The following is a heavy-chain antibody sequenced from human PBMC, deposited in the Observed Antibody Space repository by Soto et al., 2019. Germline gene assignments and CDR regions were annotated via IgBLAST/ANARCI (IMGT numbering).Heavy chain of an antibody. D-gene: IGHD3-10*01. V-gene: IGHV1-18*04. Sequence: GSVKVSCKTSGYTFTTYGVSWVRQAPGQGLEWMGWISAYNGNTNYAQKLQGRVTMTTDTSTSTAYMELRGLRSDDTAVYYCARDRYYYGSGSYYISWFDPWGQGTLVTVS. CDR3: ARDRYYYGSGSYYISWFDP. J-gene: IGHJ5*02. CDR2: ISAYNGNT. CDR1: GYTFTTYG.